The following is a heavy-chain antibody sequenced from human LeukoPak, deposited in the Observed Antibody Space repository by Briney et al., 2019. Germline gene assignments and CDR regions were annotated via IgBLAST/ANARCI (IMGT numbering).Heavy chain of an antibody. CDR2: VSPFNGNT. J-gene: IGHJ6*02. CDR1: GYTFSSYG. D-gene: IGHD2-15*01. CDR3: AGERKHCSGGSCVMSPYYYYGMDV. V-gene: IGHV1-18*01. Sequence: ASVKVSCKASGYTFSSYGIIWVRQAPGQGLQWMGWVSPFNGNTDYAPKLQGRVTMTTDTSTSTAYMELRSLRSDDTAVYYCAGERKHCSGGSCVMSPYYYYGMDVWGQGTTVTVSS.